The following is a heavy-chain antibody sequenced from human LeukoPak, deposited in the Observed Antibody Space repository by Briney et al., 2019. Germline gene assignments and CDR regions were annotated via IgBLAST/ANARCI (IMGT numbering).Heavy chain of an antibody. CDR3: ARVKVRTVTTYLYYFDY. J-gene: IGHJ4*02. CDR2: INHSGST. CDR1: GGSFSRYY. Sequence: SETLSLTCAVYGGSFSRYYWSWIRQPPGKGLEWIGEINHSGSTNYNPSLKSRVTISVDTSKNQFSLKLSSVTAADTAVYYCARVKVRTVTTYLYYFDYWGQGTLVTVSS. V-gene: IGHV4-34*01. D-gene: IGHD4-17*01.